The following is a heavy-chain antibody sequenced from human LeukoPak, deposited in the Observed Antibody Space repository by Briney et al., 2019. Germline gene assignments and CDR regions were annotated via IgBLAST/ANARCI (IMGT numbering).Heavy chain of an antibody. V-gene: IGHV3-30*02. Sequence: PGGSLRLSCAASGFTFSSYGMHWVRQAPGKGLEWVAFIRYDGSNKYYVDSVKGRFTISRDNSKNTLYLQMNSLRAEDTAVYYCAKGSPYWNPDAFDIWGQGTMVTVSS. CDR1: GFTFSSYG. D-gene: IGHD1-1*01. CDR2: IRYDGSNK. CDR3: AKGSPYWNPDAFDI. J-gene: IGHJ3*02.